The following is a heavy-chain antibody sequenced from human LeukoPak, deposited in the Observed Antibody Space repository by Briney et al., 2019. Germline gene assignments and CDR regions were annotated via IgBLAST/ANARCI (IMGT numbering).Heavy chain of an antibody. Sequence: GSLRLSCAASGFTFSSYAMHWVRQAPGKGLEWVAVISYDGSNKYYADSVKGRFTISRDNSKNTLYLQMNSLRAEDTAVYYCASVPGIAAAGTGSWFDPWGQGTLVTVSS. D-gene: IGHD6-13*01. V-gene: IGHV3-30*04. J-gene: IGHJ5*02. CDR1: GFTFSSYA. CDR3: ASVPGIAAAGTGSWFDP. CDR2: ISYDGSNK.